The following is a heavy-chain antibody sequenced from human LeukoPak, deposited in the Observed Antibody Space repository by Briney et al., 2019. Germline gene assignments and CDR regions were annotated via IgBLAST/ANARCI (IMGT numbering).Heavy chain of an antibody. V-gene: IGHV4-4*02. CDR3: ASGRDGYNLY. CDR2: IYYSGST. Sequence: SGTLSLTCAVSGGSISSSNWWSWVRQPPGKGLEWIGYIYYSGSTNYNPSLKSRVTISVDTSKNQFSLKLSSVTAADTAVYYCASGRDGYNLYWGQGTLVTVSS. J-gene: IGHJ4*02. D-gene: IGHD5-24*01. CDR1: GGSISSSNW.